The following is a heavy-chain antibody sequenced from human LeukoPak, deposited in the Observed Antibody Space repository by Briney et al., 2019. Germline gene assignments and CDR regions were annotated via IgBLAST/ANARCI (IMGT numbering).Heavy chain of an antibody. CDR2: IIPIFGTA. J-gene: IGHJ4*02. CDR3: AREYDSSGYAFDY. D-gene: IGHD3-22*01. V-gene: IGHV1-69*05. Sequence: ASVKVSCKASGGTFSSYAISWVRQAPGQGLEWMGGIIPIFGTANYAQKFQGRVTITMDESTSTAYMELSSLRSEDTAVYYCAREYDSSGYAFDYWGQGTLVTVSS. CDR1: GGTFSSYA.